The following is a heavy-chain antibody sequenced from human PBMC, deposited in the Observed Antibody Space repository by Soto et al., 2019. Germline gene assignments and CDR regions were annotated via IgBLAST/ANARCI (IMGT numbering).Heavy chain of an antibody. CDR1: GGTFSSYT. CDR3: ARACSSTSCYGSPPYYYYYYMDV. V-gene: IGHV1-69*02. Sequence: SVKVSCKASGGTFSSYTISWVRQAPGQGLEWMGRIIPILGIANYAQKFQGRVTITADKSTSTAYMELSSLRSEDTAVYYCARACSSTSCYGSPPYYYYYYMDVWGKGTTVTVSS. J-gene: IGHJ6*03. D-gene: IGHD2-2*01. CDR2: IIPILGIA.